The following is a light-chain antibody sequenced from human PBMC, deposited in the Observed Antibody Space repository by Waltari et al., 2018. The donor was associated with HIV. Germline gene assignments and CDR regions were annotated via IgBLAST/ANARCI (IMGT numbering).Light chain of an antibody. CDR1: QGIRNY. Sequence: DIVLTQSPPLLSASVGDRITITCRASQGIRNYLAWYQQKPGRAPKLLVYGASTLKDGVSSRVGGSGSGTEFTLTITRLQPEDFAVYYCQQYGNSPLFTFSPGTKVDIK. CDR2: GAS. V-gene: IGKV1-9*01. CDR3: QQYGNSPLFT. J-gene: IGKJ3*01.